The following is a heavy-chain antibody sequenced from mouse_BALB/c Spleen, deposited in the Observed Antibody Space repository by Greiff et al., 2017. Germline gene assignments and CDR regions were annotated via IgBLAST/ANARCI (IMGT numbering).Heavy chain of an antibody. CDR3: TREETYGNYDAMDY. V-gene: IGHV5-6-4*01. J-gene: IGHJ4*01. CDR1: GFTFSSYT. CDR2: ISSGGSYT. Sequence: EVMLVESGGGLVKPGGSLKLSCAASGFTFSSYTMSWVRQTPEKRLEWVATISSGGSYTYYPDSVKGRFTISRDNAKNTLYLQMSSLKSEDTAMYYCTREETYGNYDAMDYWGQGTSVTVSS. D-gene: IGHD2-1*01.